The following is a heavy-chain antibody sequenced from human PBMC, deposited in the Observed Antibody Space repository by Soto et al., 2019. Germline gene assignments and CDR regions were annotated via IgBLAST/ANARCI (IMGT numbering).Heavy chain of an antibody. V-gene: IGHV3-9*01. CDR3: AKDPDYDILTCSMDY. Sequence: GGSLRLSCAASGFTFDDFAMHWVRQAPGKGLEWVSGISCNSGSIGYADSVKGRFTISRDNAKNSLYLQMNSMRAEDTALYYCAKDPDYDILTCSMDYWGQGALVTVSS. D-gene: IGHD3-9*01. CDR1: GFTFDDFA. CDR2: ISCNSGSI. J-gene: IGHJ4*02.